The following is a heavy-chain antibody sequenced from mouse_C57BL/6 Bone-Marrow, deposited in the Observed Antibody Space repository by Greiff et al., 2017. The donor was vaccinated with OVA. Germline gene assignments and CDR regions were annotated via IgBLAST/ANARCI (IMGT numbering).Heavy chain of an antibody. V-gene: IGHV1-69*01. D-gene: IGHD1-1*01. J-gene: IGHJ3*01. CDR3: ARGEGFYFWFAN. CDR2: IDPSDSYT. Sequence: QVQLQQPGAELVMPGASVKLSCKASGYTFTSYWMHWVKQRPGQGLEWIGEIDPSDSYTNYNQKFKGKSTLTVDKSSSTAYMQLSSLTSEDSAVDDCARGEGFYFWFANGGKGTLVTVSA. CDR1: GYTFTSYW.